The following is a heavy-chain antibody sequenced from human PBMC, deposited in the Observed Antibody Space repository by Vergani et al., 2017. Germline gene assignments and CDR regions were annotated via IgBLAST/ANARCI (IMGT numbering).Heavy chain of an antibody. V-gene: IGHV4-59*01. CDR3: ARGGYCSSTSCYEDGGFDY. Sequence: QVQLPESGPGLVKPSETLSLTCTVSGGPISSYYWSWIRQPPGKGLEWIGYIYYRGSTNYNPSLKSRVTISVDTSKNQFSLKLSSVTAADTAVYYCARGGYCSSTSCYEDGGFDYWGQGTLVTVSS. CDR2: IYYRGST. J-gene: IGHJ4*02. D-gene: IGHD2-2*01. CDR1: GGPISSYY.